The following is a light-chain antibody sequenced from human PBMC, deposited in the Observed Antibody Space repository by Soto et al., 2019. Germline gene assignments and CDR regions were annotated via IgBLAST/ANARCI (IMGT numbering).Light chain of an antibody. V-gene: IGKV1-39*01. CDR2: AS. CDR3: QQSYSIPYT. Sequence: DIQMTQSPSSLSASVGDRVTITCRASQSINNYLNWYQEKPGKAPKLLIYASTLQSGVTSRFSGSRSGTDFTLTISSLQPEDFAIYYCQQSYSIPYTFGQGTKLQIK. J-gene: IGKJ2*01. CDR1: QSINNY.